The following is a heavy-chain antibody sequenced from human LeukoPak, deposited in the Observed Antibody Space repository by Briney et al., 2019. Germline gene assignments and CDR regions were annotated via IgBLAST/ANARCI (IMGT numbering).Heavy chain of an antibody. V-gene: IGHV3-48*04. CDR3: ARGGGGRYCSSTSCYFDY. CDR2: ISSSSSTI. Sequence: GGSLRLSCAASGFTFSSYSMNWVRQAPGKGLEWVSYISSSSSTIYYADSVKGRFTISRDNAKNSLYLQMNSLRAEGTAVYYCARGGGGRYCSSTSCYFDYWGQGTLVTVSS. D-gene: IGHD2-2*01. CDR1: GFTFSSYS. J-gene: IGHJ4*02.